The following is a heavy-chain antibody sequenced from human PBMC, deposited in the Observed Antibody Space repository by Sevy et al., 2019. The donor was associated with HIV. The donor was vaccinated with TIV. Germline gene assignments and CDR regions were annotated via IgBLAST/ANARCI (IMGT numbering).Heavy chain of an antibody. V-gene: IGHV3-48*03. Sequence: GGSLRLSCVGSGFPFGSHSMHWVRQAPGKGLEWISYMSNSGTTIYYAESVKGRFSISRDNAEKSLYLQMNSLRAEDTAVYYCARAWFGEADGMDVWGQGTTVTVSS. CDR1: GFPFGSHS. CDR3: ARAWFGEADGMDV. J-gene: IGHJ6*02. CDR2: MSNSGTTI. D-gene: IGHD3-10*01.